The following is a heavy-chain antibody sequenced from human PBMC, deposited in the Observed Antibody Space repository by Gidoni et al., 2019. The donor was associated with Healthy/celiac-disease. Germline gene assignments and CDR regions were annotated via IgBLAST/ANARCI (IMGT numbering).Heavy chain of an antibody. CDR3: ASVSNNSSRKRFDP. D-gene: IGHD6-13*01. V-gene: IGHV1-2*02. CDR2: INPNSGGT. Sequence: QVQLVQSGAEVKKPGASVKVSCKSSGYTFTGYYMHWVRQAPGQGFEWMGWINPNSGGTNYAQKFQGRVTMTRDTSISTAYMELSRRSSDDTAVYYCASVSNNSSRKRFDPWGQGTLVTVSS. CDR1: GYTFTGYY. J-gene: IGHJ5*02.